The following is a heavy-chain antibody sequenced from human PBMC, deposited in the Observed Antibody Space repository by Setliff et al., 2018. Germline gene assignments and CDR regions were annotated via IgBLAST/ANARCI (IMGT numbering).Heavy chain of an antibody. Sequence: SETLSLTCTVPGGSISDNGYFWGWVRQPPGKGLEWIGNIYFGGNTYFNPSFKSRVTMSVDTSNSQFSLKLSSVTAADTAIYYCARDASASDGRNAFDIWGQGTMVTVSS. CDR1: GGSISDNGYF. V-gene: IGHV4-39*07. CDR3: ARDASASDGRNAFDI. D-gene: IGHD1-26*01. J-gene: IGHJ3*02. CDR2: IYFGGNT.